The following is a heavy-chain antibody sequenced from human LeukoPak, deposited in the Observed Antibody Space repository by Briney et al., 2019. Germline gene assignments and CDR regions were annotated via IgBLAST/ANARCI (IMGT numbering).Heavy chain of an antibody. CDR2: INHSGST. CDR1: GGSFSGYY. D-gene: IGHD1-14*01. Sequence: PSETLSLTCAVYGGSFSGYYWSWIRQPPGKGLEWIGEINHSGSTYYNPSLKSRVTISVDRSKNQFSLKLSSVTAADTAVYYCARDINGLYGMDVWGQGTTVTVSS. J-gene: IGHJ6*02. V-gene: IGHV4-34*01. CDR3: ARDINGLYGMDV.